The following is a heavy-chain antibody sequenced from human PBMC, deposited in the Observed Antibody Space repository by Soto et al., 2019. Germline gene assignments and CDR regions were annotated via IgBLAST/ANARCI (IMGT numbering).Heavy chain of an antibody. J-gene: IGHJ4*02. CDR3: ARVYCSGGGCSHFDY. Sequence: GGSLRLSCAASGFTFSSYSMNWVRQAPGKGLEWVSYISSSSSTIYYADSVKGRFTISRDNAKNSLYLQMNSLRAEDTAVYYCARVYCSGGGCSHFDYWGQGPLVTFSS. D-gene: IGHD2-15*01. CDR1: GFTFSSYS. CDR2: ISSSSSTI. V-gene: IGHV3-48*01.